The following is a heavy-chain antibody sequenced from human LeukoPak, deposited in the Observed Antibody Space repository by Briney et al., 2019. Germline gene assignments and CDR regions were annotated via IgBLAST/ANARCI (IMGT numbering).Heavy chain of an antibody. Sequence: SETLSLTCTVSGGSISSSSYYWGWIRQPPGKGLEWIGSIYYSGSTYYNPSLKSRVTISVDTSKNQFSLKLSSVTAADTALYSCARHYLGGNYPDYFNHWGQGTLVTVSS. D-gene: IGHD1-26*01. J-gene: IGHJ4*02. CDR1: GGSISSSSYY. CDR3: ARHYLGGNYPDYFNH. CDR2: IYYSGST. V-gene: IGHV4-39*01.